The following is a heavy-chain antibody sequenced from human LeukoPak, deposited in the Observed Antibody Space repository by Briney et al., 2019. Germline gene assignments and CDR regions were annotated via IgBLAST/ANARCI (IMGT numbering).Heavy chain of an antibody. V-gene: IGHV4-39*01. CDR2: IYYSGST. Sequence: SETLSLTCTVSGGSISGSSYYWGWIRQPPGKGPEWIGSIYYSGSTYYNPSLKSRVTISVNTSKNQFSLKLSPVTAADTAVYYCARLIRVVVPARDVWGKGTTVTVSS. CDR1: GGSISGSSYY. J-gene: IGHJ6*04. CDR3: ARLIRVVVPARDV. D-gene: IGHD2-2*01.